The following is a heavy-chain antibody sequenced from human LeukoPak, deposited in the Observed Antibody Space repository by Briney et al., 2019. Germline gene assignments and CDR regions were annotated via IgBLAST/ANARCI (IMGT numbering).Heavy chain of an antibody. J-gene: IGHJ4*02. CDR1: GFTFSSYA. V-gene: IGHV3-23*01. CDR2: ITSSGGRT. CDR3: AKWGCSGGDCYPFDY. D-gene: IGHD2-15*01. Sequence: GGSLRLSCAASGFTFSSYAMSWVRQAPGKGLEWVSTITSSGGRTYYADSVKGRFTISRDNSKNTLYLQMNSLRAEDTAVYYCAKWGCSGGDCYPFDYWGQGTLVTVSS.